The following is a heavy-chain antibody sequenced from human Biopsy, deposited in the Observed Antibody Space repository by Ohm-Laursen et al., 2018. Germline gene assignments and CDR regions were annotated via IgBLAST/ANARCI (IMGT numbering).Heavy chain of an antibody. CDR1: TGTFNSYG. Sequence: GASVNVSCKAPTGTFNSYGIIWVRQAPGQGLEWMGRIITILRTTAYAQTFLGRVTITADSPTSTVDMELTSLTSDDTAVYFCAREAIGYQLPCDDWGQGTLVTVSS. D-gene: IGHD2-2*01. J-gene: IGHJ4*02. V-gene: IGHV1-69*11. CDR3: AREAIGYQLPCDD. CDR2: IITILRTT.